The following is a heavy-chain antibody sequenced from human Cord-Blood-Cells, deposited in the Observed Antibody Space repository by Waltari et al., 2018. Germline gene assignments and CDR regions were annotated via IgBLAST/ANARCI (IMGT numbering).Heavy chain of an antibody. CDR3: ARDRGGATSYWYFDL. D-gene: IGHD5-12*01. CDR2: IYYSGST. Sequence: QVQLQESGPGLVKPSETLSLTCTVSGGSISSYYWSWIRQPPGKGLEWLGYIYYSGSTNYNPSLKSRVTISVDTSKNQFSLKLSSVTAADTAVYYCARDRGGATSYWYFDLWGRGTLVTVSS. V-gene: IGHV4-59*01. J-gene: IGHJ2*01. CDR1: GGSISSYY.